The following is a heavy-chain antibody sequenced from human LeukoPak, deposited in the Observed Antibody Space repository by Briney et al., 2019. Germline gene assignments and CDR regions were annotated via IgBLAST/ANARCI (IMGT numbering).Heavy chain of an antibody. CDR3: ARDFGHYYYDSSGYYPLDY. J-gene: IGHJ4*02. Sequence: GGSLRLSCAASGFTFSSYAMNWVRQAPGKGLEWVSSISSSSSYIYYADSVKGRFTISRDNAKNSLYLQMNSLRAEDTAVYYCARDFGHYYYDSSGYYPLDYWGQGTLVTVSS. D-gene: IGHD3-22*01. CDR1: GFTFSSYA. CDR2: ISSSSSYI. V-gene: IGHV3-21*01.